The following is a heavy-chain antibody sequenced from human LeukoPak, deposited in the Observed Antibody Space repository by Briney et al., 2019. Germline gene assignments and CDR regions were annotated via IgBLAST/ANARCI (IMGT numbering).Heavy chain of an antibody. CDR2: IRYDGSSE. V-gene: IGHV3-30*02. Sequence: GGSLRLSCAASGFTFSSYGMHWVRQAPGKGLEWVSFIRYDGSSEYYADSVRGRFTISRDNSKNTLYLQMNSLRAEDTAVYYCARDGTYYYYYYMDVWGKGTTVTVSS. CDR1: GFTFSSYG. J-gene: IGHJ6*03. CDR3: ARDGTYYYYYYMDV.